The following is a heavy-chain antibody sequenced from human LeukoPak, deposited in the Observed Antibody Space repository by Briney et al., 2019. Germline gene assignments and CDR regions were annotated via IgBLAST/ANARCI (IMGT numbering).Heavy chain of an antibody. CDR3: ARDPEPGTTGTGDY. J-gene: IGHJ4*02. V-gene: IGHV1-69*13. D-gene: IGHD1-1*01. Sequence: ASVKVSCKASGGTFSSYAISWVRQAPGQGLEWMGGVIPIFGTANYAQKFQGRVTITADESTSTAYMELSSLRSEDTAVYYCARDPEPGTTGTGDYWGQGTLVTVSS. CDR2: VIPIFGTA. CDR1: GGTFSSYA.